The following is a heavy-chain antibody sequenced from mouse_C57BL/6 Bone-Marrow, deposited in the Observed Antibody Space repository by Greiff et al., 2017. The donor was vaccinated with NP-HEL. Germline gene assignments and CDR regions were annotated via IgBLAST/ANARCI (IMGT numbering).Heavy chain of an antibody. CDR3: ARNGGGPIGDYDGYYYAMDY. CDR2: IWSGGST. CDR1: GFSLTSYG. V-gene: IGHV2-2*01. D-gene: IGHD2-4*01. J-gene: IGHJ4*01. Sequence: QVQLQQSGPGLVQPSQSLSITCTVSGFSLTSYGVHWVRQSPGKGLEWLGVIWSGGSTDYNAAFISRLSISKDNSKSQVFFKMNSLQADDTAIYYCARNGGGPIGDYDGYYYAMDYWGQGTSVTVSS.